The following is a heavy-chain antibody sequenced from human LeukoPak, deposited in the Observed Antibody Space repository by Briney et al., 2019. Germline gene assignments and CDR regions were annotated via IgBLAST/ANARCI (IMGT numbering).Heavy chain of an antibody. V-gene: IGHV3-23*01. J-gene: IGHJ4*02. CDR1: GFTFSSYG. CDR2: ISGSGGST. D-gene: IGHD1-1*01. CDR3: AKASNTWNYFDY. Sequence: GGTLRLSCAASGFTFSSYGMSWVRQAPGKGLEWVSAISGSGGSTYYADSMKGRFTISRDNSKNTLSLQMNSLRAEDTAIYYCAKASNTWNYFDYWGQGTLVTVSS.